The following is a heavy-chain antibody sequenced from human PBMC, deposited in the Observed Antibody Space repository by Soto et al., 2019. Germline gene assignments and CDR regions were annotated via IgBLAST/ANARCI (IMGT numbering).Heavy chain of an antibody. J-gene: IGHJ6*03. V-gene: IGHV4-31*03. CDR3: ARGLSTVTTHYYYYYMDV. D-gene: IGHD4-17*01. CDR2: IHYSGST. Sequence: SETLSLTCTVSGGSISSGGYCWSWIRQHPGKGLECIGYIHYSGSTYYNPSLKSRVTISVDTSKNQFSLKLSSVTAADTAVYYCARGLSTVTTHYYYYYMDVWGKGTTVTVSS. CDR1: GGSISSGGYC.